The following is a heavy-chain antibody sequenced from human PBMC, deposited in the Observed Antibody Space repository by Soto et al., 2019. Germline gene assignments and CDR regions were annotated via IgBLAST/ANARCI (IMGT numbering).Heavy chain of an antibody. D-gene: IGHD5-12*01. Sequence: EVKLLESGGGSVQPGGSLRLSCAASGFTFSTYSMTWVRQAPGKGLEWVAHITGTAETTYYADSVKGRFTISRDNSKNTLYLQMNSLRAEDTAVYYCARDREMATIAYYFDYWGQGTLVTVSS. CDR1: GFTFSTYS. CDR3: ARDREMATIAYYFDY. CDR2: ITGTAETT. V-gene: IGHV3-23*01. J-gene: IGHJ4*02.